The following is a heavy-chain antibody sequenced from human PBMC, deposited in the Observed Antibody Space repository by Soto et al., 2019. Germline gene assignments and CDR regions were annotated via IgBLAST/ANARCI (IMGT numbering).Heavy chain of an antibody. CDR3: AREETGTFER. D-gene: IGHD1-1*01. V-gene: IGHV3-66*01. Sequence: PGGSLRLSCAASGFTVRSSYMSWVRQVPGKGLEWVSIIYSDDYTYYAASVKGRFTISRDNSRNTLYLQMSSLRVEDTAVYYCAREETGTFERWGQGTLVTVSS. CDR2: IYSDDYT. CDR1: GFTVRSSY. J-gene: IGHJ4*02.